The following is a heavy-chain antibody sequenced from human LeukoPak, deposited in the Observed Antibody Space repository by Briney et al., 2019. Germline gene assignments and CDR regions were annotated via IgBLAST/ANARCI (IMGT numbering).Heavy chain of an antibody. CDR1: GGSISSGGYY. D-gene: IGHD3-16*01. CDR3: ARAEPIWGGYVPDAFDI. J-gene: IGHJ3*02. Sequence: PSETLSLTCTVSGGSISSGGYYWSWIRQHPGKGLEWIGYIYYSGSTYYNPSLKSRVTISVDTSKNQFSLKLSSVTAADTAVYYCARAEPIWGGYVPDAFDIWGQGTMVTVSS. V-gene: IGHV4-31*03. CDR2: IYYSGST.